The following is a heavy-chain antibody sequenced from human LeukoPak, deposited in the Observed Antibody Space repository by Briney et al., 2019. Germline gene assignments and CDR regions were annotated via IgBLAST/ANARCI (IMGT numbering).Heavy chain of an antibody. CDR2: ISAYNGNT. CDR1: GYTFTSYG. Sequence: ASVKVSCTAPGYTFTSYGISWVRKAPGQGLEWMGWISAYNGNTNYAQKLQGRVTMTTDTSTSTAYMELRSLRSDDTAVYYCARADGVGSYSVTDYWGQGTLVTVSS. V-gene: IGHV1-18*01. J-gene: IGHJ4*02. CDR3: ARADGVGSYSVTDY. D-gene: IGHD1-26*01.